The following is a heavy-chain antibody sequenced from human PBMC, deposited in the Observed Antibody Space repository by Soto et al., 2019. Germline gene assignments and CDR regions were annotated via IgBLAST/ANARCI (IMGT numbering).Heavy chain of an antibody. J-gene: IGHJ5*02. D-gene: IGHD3-22*01. Sequence: QVQLQETGPGLVKPSETLSLTCTVSGGSISSGDYYWSWIRQSPGKGLEWIGYSHHSGSTYYNPSLKTRATMSVDSFRNQFSLKLTSVTAADTAVYYCAREYNKSGYRRLDPWGQGTLVTVSS. CDR1: GGSISSGDYY. CDR3: AREYNKSGYRRLDP. CDR2: SHHSGST. V-gene: IGHV4-30-4*01.